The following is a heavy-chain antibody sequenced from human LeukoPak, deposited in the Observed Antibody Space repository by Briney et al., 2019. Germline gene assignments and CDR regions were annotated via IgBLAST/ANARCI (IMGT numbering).Heavy chain of an antibody. CDR3: ARGGIQVSGIDEFDY. V-gene: IGHV3-13*01. Sequence: PGGSLRLSCATSGFTFIDYDMHWVRQVIGKGLEWVSAIGIRGATHYSGSVKGRFTISRENAESSLYLQMNSLRADDTAVYYCARGGIQVSGIDEFDYWGQGTLVTVSS. CDR2: IGIRGAT. J-gene: IGHJ4*02. D-gene: IGHD6-19*01. CDR1: GFTFIDYD.